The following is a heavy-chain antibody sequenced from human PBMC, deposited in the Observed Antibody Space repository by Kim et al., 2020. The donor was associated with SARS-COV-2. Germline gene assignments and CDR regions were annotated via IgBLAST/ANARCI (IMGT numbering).Heavy chain of an antibody. V-gene: IGHV3-15*01. CDR2: IKSKTDGGTI. Sequence: GGSLRLSCVASGFTFNDAWMSWVRQAPGKGPEWVGRIKSKTDGGTIDYAAPVKGRFTISRDDSKKTLYLQMNSLNTEDTAVYYCARGPSDCTTTSCHYLLNYYGVDVWGQGTTVTVSS. J-gene: IGHJ6*02. D-gene: IGHD2-2*01. CDR1: GFTFNDAW. CDR3: ARGPSDCTTTSCHYLLNYYGVDV.